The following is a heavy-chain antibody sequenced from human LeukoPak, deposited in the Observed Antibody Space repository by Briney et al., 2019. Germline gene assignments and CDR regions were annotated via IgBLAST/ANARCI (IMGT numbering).Heavy chain of an antibody. CDR1: GFTFNRKD. Sequence: GGSLRLSCAASGFTFNRKDMHWIRQARGRGLEWVSGIGIIGDTYYSDSVKGRFTISRKTDKNSVYLQMSSLTAGDTAVYFCARTGTSSDTFDLWGQGTLVTVSS. J-gene: IGHJ5*02. CDR3: ARTGTSSDTFDL. CDR2: IGIIGDT. D-gene: IGHD7-27*01. V-gene: IGHV3-13*01.